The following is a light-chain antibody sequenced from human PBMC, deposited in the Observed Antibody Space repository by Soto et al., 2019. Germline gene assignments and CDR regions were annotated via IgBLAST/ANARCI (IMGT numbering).Light chain of an antibody. V-gene: IGKV3-20*01. CDR1: QSVSNNY. J-gene: IGKJ3*01. CDR3: QRYGASPT. CDR2: SAS. Sequence: EIVLTQSPGTLSLSPGERATLSCRASQSVSNNYLAWYQQKPGQAPRLLIYSASSSATGIPDRFSGSGSGTDFTLTISRLAPEDFAVYYCQRYGASPTFGPGTRVDIK.